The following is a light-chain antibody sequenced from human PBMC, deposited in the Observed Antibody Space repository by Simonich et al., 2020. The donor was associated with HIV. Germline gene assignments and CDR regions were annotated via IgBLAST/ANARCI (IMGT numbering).Light chain of an antibody. V-gene: IGKV1-9*01. CDR3: QQLNSYPRALT. J-gene: IGKJ4*01. CDR1: QDISSY. CDR2: AAS. Sequence: DIQLTQSPSFLSASVGDRITITCRASQDISSYLAWYQQKTGEAPKLLIYAASTLQSGVPSRFSGSGSVTEFTLTISSLQPEDFATYYCQQLNSYPRALTFGGGTKVEIK.